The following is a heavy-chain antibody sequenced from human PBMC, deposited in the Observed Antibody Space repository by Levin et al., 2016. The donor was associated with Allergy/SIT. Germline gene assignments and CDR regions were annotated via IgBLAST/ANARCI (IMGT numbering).Heavy chain of an antibody. Sequence: GESLKISCAGSGFTARSHYMNWVRQAPGKGLEWVSILYTGGTTYYADSVKGRFTISRDSSKNTVYLHMSSLRVEDTAVYYCARDEYGSGSCLDYWGQGTLVTVSS. J-gene: IGHJ4*02. V-gene: IGHV3-66*01. D-gene: IGHD3-10*01. CDR1: GFTARSHY. CDR2: LYTGGTT. CDR3: ARDEYGSGSCLDY.